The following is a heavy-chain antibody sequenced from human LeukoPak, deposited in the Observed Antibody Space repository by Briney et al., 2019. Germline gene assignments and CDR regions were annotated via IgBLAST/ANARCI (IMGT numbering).Heavy chain of an antibody. D-gene: IGHD1-1*01. CDR2: ISSSSSSI. Sequence: KPGGSLRLSCSASGFTFSNYAMHWVRQAPGKGLEWVSSISSSSSSIYYADSVKGRFTISRDNAKDSLYLQMNSLRAEDTAVYYCARELATSSYWGQGTLVTVSS. CDR3: ARELATSSY. CDR1: GFTFSNYA. J-gene: IGHJ4*02. V-gene: IGHV3-21*01.